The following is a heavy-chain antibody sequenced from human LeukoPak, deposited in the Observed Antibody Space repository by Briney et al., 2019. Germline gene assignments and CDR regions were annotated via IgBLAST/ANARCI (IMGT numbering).Heavy chain of an antibody. CDR2: VDPSGST. CDR3: ATVGASHYGDWNFAY. CDR1: GYSISSDYY. V-gene: IGHV4-38-2*01. D-gene: IGHD4-17*01. Sequence: PSETLSLTCAVSGYSISSDYYWGWIRQPPGKGLEWIGNVDPSGSTYYNPSLKSRATISLDTSKKQFSLKLTSVTAADTAVYYCATVGASHYGDWNFAYWGQGTLVTVSS. J-gene: IGHJ4*02.